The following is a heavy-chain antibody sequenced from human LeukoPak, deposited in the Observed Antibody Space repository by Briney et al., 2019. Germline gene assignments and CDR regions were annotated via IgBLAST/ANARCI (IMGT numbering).Heavy chain of an antibody. CDR3: ARRPGRDRGFDY. Sequence: SVKVSCNASGGTFSSYAISWVRQAPGQGLEWMGGIIPIFGTANYAQKFQGRVTITTDESTSTAYMELSSLRSEDTAVYYCARRPGRDRGFDYWGQGTLVTVSS. D-gene: IGHD3-22*01. J-gene: IGHJ4*02. CDR2: IIPIFGTA. V-gene: IGHV1-69*05. CDR1: GGTFSSYA.